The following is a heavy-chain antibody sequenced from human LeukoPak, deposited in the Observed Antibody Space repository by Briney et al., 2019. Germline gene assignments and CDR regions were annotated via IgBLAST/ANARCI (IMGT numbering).Heavy chain of an antibody. CDR3: AGEDNSSGYRPFDI. CDR1: GYTFTGYY. CDR2: INPNNGGT. Sequence: ASVKVSCKASGYTFTGYYMHWVRQAPGQGLERMGRINPNNGGTNYAQKFQGRVTMTRDMSMSTAYMELSRLRSDDTAVYYCAGEDNSSGYRPFDIWGQGTMVTVPS. J-gene: IGHJ3*02. D-gene: IGHD3-22*01. V-gene: IGHV1-2*06.